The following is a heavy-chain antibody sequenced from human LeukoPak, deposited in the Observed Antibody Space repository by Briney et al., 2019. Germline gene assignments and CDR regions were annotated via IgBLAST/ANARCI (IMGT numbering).Heavy chain of an antibody. V-gene: IGHV3-21*01. J-gene: IGHJ3*02. CDR3: ARDGFIAAAGTGAFDI. D-gene: IGHD6-13*01. Sequence: GGSLRLSCAASGFTFSSYSMNWVRQAPGKGLEWVSSISSSSSYIYYADSVRGRFTISRDNAKNSLYLQMNSLRAEDTAVYYCARDGFIAAAGTGAFDIWGQGTMVTVSS. CDR2: ISSSSSYI. CDR1: GFTFSSYS.